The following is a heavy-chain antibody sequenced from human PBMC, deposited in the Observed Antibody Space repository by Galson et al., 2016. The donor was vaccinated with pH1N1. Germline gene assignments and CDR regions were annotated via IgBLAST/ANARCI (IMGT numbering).Heavy chain of an antibody. V-gene: IGHV3-9*01. CDR2: VSWNSGSI. J-gene: IGHJ4*02. D-gene: IGHD5-18*01. CDR1: GFTFGDSA. Sequence: SLRLSCAASGFTFGDSAMHWVRQAPGKGLEWVSGVSWNSGSIAYADSVKGRFTISRDNAKNSLYLQMNSLRAEDTALYYCAKASGYSYGPLDYWGQGTLVTVSS. CDR3: AKASGYSYGPLDY.